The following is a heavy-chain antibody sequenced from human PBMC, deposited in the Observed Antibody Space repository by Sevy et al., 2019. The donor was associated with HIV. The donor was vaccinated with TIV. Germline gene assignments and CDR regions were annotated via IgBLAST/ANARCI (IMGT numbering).Heavy chain of an antibody. CDR3: ARAHSNYVSFLKY. V-gene: IGHV1-18*01. D-gene: IGHD4-4*01. CDR1: GYTFTNYG. CDR2: ISTYNGNT. Sequence: ASVKVSCKVSGYTFTNYGISWVRQAPGQGLEWMGWISTYNGNTKDAQKLQGRVTMTTDTSTSTAYMEVRSLRSDDTAVYFCARAHSNYVSFLKYWSQGTLVTVSS. J-gene: IGHJ4*02.